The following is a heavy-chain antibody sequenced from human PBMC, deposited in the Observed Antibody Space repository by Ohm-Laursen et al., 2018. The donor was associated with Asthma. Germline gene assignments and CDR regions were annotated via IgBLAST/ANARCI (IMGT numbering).Heavy chain of an antibody. Sequence: SLRLSCSAPGFTFSSYAMHWVRQAPGKGLEWVAVISYDGSSKNYADSVKGRFTISRDNSKKTLYLQMNSLRAEDTAVYYCSYGDYGYYFDYWGQGTLVIVSS. CDR1: GFTFSSYA. V-gene: IGHV3-30*04. J-gene: IGHJ4*02. CDR3: SYGDYGYYFDY. D-gene: IGHD4-17*01. CDR2: ISYDGSSK.